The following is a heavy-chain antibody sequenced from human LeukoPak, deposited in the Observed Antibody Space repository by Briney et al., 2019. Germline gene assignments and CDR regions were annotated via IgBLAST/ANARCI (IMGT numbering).Heavy chain of an antibody. D-gene: IGHD3-3*01. J-gene: IGHJ6*02. CDR1: GFTVSSNY. CDR3: ARETYYDFWSDYGMDV. Sequence: GGSLRLSCAASGFTVSSNYMSWVRQAPGKGLEWVSVIYSGGSTYYADSVKDRFTISRDNSKNTLYLQMNSLRAEDTAVYYCARETYYDFWSDYGMDVWGRGTTVTVSS. CDR2: IYSGGST. V-gene: IGHV3-66*01.